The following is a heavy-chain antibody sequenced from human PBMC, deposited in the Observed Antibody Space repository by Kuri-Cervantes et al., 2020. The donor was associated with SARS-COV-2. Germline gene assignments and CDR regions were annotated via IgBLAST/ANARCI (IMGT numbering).Heavy chain of an antibody. CDR3: ASRSASLTELYYFDY. J-gene: IGHJ4*02. CDR2: TYHSGST. D-gene: IGHD1-20*01. CDR1: GYSISSGYY. V-gene: IGHV4-38-2*01. Sequence: LSLTCAVPGYSISSGYYWGWIRQPPGKGMEWIGSTYHSGSTYYHPSLKSRVTISVDTSKNQFSLKLSSVTAADTAVYYCASRSASLTELYYFDYWGQGTLVTVSS.